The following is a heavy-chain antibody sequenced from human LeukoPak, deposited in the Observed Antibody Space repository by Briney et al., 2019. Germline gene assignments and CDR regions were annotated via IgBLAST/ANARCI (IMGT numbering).Heavy chain of an antibody. J-gene: IGHJ6*02. V-gene: IGHV4-59*01. D-gene: IGHD2-21*02. CDR1: GGSISSYY. CDR2: IYYSGST. Sequence: SETLSLTCTVSGGSISSYYWSWIRQPPGKGLEWIGYIYYSGSTNYNPSLKSRVTISVDTSKNQFSLKLSSVTAADTAVYYCARNHKVVTATGVYYYGMDVWGQGTTVTVSS. CDR3: ARNHKVVTATGVYYYGMDV.